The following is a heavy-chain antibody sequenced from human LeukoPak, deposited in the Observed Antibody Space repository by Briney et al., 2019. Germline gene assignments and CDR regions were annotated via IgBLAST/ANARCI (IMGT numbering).Heavy chain of an antibody. D-gene: IGHD5-12*01. V-gene: IGHV3-33*01. CDR1: GFTFSSLG. J-gene: IGHJ4*02. CDR3: ARENVATSFDY. CDR2: IWYDGSNK. Sequence: PGGSLRLSCAASGFTFSSLGMHWVRQAPGKGLEWVAVIWYDGSNKYCADSVKGRFTISRDNSKSTLFLQMSSLRPEDTAVYYCARENVATSFDYWGQGTLVTVSS.